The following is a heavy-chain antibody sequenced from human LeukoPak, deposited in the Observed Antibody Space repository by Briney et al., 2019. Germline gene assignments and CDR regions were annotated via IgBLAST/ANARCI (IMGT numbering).Heavy chain of an antibody. CDR2: XXGSGGST. V-gene: IGHV3-23*01. D-gene: IGHD4-11*01. CDR3: AKRGSDYSDYAAKYFDY. CDR1: GFTFSSYA. J-gene: IGHJ4*02. Sequence: GGSLRLSCAASGFTFSSYAMSWVRQAPGKGLXXXXXXXGSGGSTYYADSVKGRFTISRDNSKNTLYLQMNSLRAEDTAVYYCAKRGSDYSDYAAKYFDYWGQGTLVTVSS.